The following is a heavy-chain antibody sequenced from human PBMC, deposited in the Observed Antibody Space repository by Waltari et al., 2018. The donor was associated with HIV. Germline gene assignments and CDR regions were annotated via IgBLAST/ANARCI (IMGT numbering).Heavy chain of an antibody. CDR1: GFTFNSHW. V-gene: IGHV3-7*01. J-gene: IGHJ4*02. D-gene: IGHD1-26*01. CDR3: VRNGGSFDY. Sequence: VQLVESGGGLVQPGGSLRLSCAASGFTFNSHWMSWIRQAPGKGLEWVANIKQDGSDKNYVDSGKGRFTISRDNAKNSLYLQMNSLRAEDTAVYYCVRNGGSFDYWGQGTLVTVSS. CDR2: IKQDGSDK.